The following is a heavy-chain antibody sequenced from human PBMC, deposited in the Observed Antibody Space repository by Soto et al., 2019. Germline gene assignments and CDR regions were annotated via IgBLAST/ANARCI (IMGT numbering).Heavy chain of an antibody. CDR1: GGSISSGGYY. D-gene: IGHD3-22*01. CDR2: IYYSGST. CDR3: GVGSSGYYYIFDY. V-gene: IGHV4-31*03. J-gene: IGHJ4*02. Sequence: SETLSLTCTVSGGSISSGGYYWSWIRQHPGKGLEWIGYIYYSGSTYYNPSLKSRVTISVDTSKNQFSLKLSSVTAADTAVYYCGVGSSGYYYIFDYWGQGTLVTVSS.